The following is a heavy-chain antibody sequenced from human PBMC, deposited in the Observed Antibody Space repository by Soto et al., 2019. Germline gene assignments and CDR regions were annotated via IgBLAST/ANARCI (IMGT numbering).Heavy chain of an antibody. CDR3: ARSRDIDAFDI. CDR1: GYTFTGYY. J-gene: IGHJ3*02. V-gene: IGHV1-2*04. Sequence: ASVKVSCKASGYTFTGYYMHWVRQAPGQGLEWMGWINPNSGGTNYAQKFQGWVTMTRDTSISTAYMELSRLRSDDAAVYYCARSRDIDAFDIWGQGTMVTVSS. CDR2: INPNSGGT.